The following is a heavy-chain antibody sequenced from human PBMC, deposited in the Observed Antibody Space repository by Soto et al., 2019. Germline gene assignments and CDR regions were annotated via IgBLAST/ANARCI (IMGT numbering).Heavy chain of an antibody. CDR2: MNPNSGNT. CDR3: ARGPRSFRFGELGVGGY. CDR1: GYTFTSYD. D-gene: IGHD3-10*01. J-gene: IGHJ4*02. Sequence: QVQLVQSGAEVKKPGASVKVSCKASGYTFTSYDINWVRQATGQGLEWMGWMNPNSGNTGYAQKFQGRVTMTRNTSISSAYMELSSLRSEDTPVYYCARGPRSFRFGELGVGGYWGQGTLVTVSS. V-gene: IGHV1-8*01.